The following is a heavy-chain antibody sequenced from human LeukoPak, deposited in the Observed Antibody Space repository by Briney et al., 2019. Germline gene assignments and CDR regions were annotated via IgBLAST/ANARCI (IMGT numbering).Heavy chain of an antibody. CDR2: ISSSGSTI. CDR1: GFTFSDYY. D-gene: IGHD2-8*01. Sequence: GGSLRLSCAASGFTFSDYYMSWIRQAPGKGLEWVSYISSSGSTIYYADSVKGRFTISRDNSKNTLHLQVGSLTTEDMAVYYCARNGCPKGVCLDSWGHGTLVSVSS. J-gene: IGHJ5*01. V-gene: IGHV3-11*04. CDR3: ARNGCPKGVCLDS.